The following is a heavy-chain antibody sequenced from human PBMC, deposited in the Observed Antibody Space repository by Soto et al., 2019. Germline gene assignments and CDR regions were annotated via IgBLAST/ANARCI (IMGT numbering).Heavy chain of an antibody. CDR2: LYFSGGT. J-gene: IGHJ4*02. CDR3: ARSLRGYSYGPFDY. Sequence: SETLSLSCNVSGGPINSPDYYWTWIRQSPGKGLEWIGYLYFSGGTKYNPSLKSRISISVDTSKNDFSLKVSSVTAADTAVYYCARSLRGYSYGPFDYWGQGTLVTVSS. V-gene: IGHV4-30-4*02. D-gene: IGHD5-18*01. CDR1: GGPINSPDYY.